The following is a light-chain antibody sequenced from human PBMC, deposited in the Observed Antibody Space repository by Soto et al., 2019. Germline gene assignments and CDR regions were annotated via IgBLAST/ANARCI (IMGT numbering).Light chain of an antibody. CDR1: QSLTSSY. CDR2: DAS. Sequence: EIVLTQSPGTLSLSPGERATLSCRASQSLTSSYLAWDQQKPGQAPRLLIYDASSRATGIPDRFSGSGSGTDFTLTISRLEPEDFAVYYCQQYESSPHSYTFGQGTKLEIK. CDR3: QQYESSPHSYT. V-gene: IGKV3-20*01. J-gene: IGKJ2*01.